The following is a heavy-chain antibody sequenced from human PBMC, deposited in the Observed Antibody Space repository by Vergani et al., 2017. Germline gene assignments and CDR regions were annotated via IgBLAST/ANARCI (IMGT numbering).Heavy chain of an antibody. Sequence: QVQLVQSGAEVKKPGSSVKVSCKASGGTFSSYTISWVRQAPGQGLEWMGRIIPILGIANYAQKFQGRVTITADKSTSTAYMELSSLRSEDTAVYYCARMGTIFGVVADAFDIWGQGTMVTVSS. D-gene: IGHD3-3*01. CDR2: IIPILGIA. J-gene: IGHJ3*02. V-gene: IGHV1-69*02. CDR1: GGTFSSYT. CDR3: ARMGTIFGVVADAFDI.